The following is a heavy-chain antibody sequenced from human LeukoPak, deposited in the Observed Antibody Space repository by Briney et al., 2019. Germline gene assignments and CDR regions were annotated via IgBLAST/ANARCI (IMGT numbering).Heavy chain of an antibody. CDR3: AFPHYSGNAHRDYYFDY. J-gene: IGHJ4*02. Sequence: GASVKVSCKASGGTFSSYAIRWVRQAPGQGLEWMGGIIPIFGTANYAQKFQGRVTITADESTSTAYMELSSLRSEDTAVYYCAFPHYSGNAHRDYYFDYWGQGTLVTVSS. CDR2: IIPIFGTA. D-gene: IGHD4-23*01. CDR1: GGTFSSYA. V-gene: IGHV1-69*13.